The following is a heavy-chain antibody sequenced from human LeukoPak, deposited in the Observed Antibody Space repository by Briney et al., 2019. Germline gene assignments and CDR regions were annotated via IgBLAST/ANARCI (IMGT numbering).Heavy chain of an antibody. V-gene: IGHV3-49*03. D-gene: IGHD4-17*01. CDR1: GFTFGDYA. J-gene: IGHJ4*02. Sequence: GGSLRLSCTASGFTFGDYAMSWFRQAPGKGLEWVGFIRSKAYGGTTEYAASVKGRFTISRDDSKSITYLQMNSLKTEDTAVYYCTRDFYGDYSDYWGQGTLVTVSS. CDR2: IRSKAYGGTT. CDR3: TRDFYGDYSDY.